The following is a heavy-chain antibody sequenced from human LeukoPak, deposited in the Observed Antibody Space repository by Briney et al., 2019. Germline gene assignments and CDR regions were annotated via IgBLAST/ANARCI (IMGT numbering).Heavy chain of an antibody. J-gene: IGHJ6*02. Sequence: ASVKVSCKASGGTFSSYASSWVRQAPGQGLEWMGRIIPIFGIANYAQKFQGRVTITADKSTSTAYMELSSLRSEDTAVYYCARDGRVTGDYYGMDVWGQGTTVTVSS. D-gene: IGHD4-23*01. CDR1: GGTFSSYA. CDR3: ARDGRVTGDYYGMDV. CDR2: IIPIFGIA. V-gene: IGHV1-69*04.